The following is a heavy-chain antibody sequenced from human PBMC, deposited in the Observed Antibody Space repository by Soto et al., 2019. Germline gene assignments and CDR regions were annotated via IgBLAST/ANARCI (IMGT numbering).Heavy chain of an antibody. CDR1: GFSFSAYA. J-gene: IGHJ3*02. CDR2: INGNGGRT. V-gene: IGHV3-23*01. Sequence: GGSLRLSCAASGFSFSAYAMSWVRQAPGKGLEWVSSINGNGGRTYYTDSVKGRFTISRDNSKNTLYLQMNSLRAEDTAVYYCARGDYYDSSGPFSDAFDIWGQGTMVTVSS. CDR3: ARGDYYDSSGPFSDAFDI. D-gene: IGHD3-22*01.